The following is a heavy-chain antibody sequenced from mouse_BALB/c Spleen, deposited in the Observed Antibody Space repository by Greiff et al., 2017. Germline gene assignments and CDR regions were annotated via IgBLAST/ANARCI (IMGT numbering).Heavy chain of an antibody. J-gene: IGHJ4*01. V-gene: IGHV1-74*01. Sequence: QVQLQQPGAELVRPGASVKLSCKASGYTFTSYWMNWVKQRPEQGLEWIGRIDPYDSETHYNQKFKDKAILTVDKSSSTAYMQLSSLTSEDSAVYYCAISFITTVVAPGAMDYWGQGTSVTVSA. CDR2: IDPYDSET. CDR3: AISFITTVVAPGAMDY. D-gene: IGHD1-1*01. CDR1: GYTFTSYW.